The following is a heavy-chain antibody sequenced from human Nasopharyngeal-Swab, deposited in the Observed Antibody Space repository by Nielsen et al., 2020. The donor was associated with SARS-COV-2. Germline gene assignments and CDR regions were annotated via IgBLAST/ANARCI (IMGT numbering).Heavy chain of an antibody. D-gene: IGHD3-3*01. CDR2: IYYSGST. CDR3: ASSPFRITIFGVVIGNWFDP. J-gene: IGHJ5*02. CDR1: GGSISSSSYY. Sequence: SETLSLTCTVSGGSISSSSYYWGWIRQPPGKGLEGIGSIYYSGSTYYNPSLKSRVTISVDTSKNQFSLKLSSVTAADTAVYYCASSPFRITIFGVVIGNWFDPWGQGTLVTVSS. V-gene: IGHV4-39*01.